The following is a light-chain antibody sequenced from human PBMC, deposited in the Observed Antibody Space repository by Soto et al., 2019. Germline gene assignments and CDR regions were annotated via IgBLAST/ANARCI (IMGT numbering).Light chain of an antibody. V-gene: IGKV3-15*01. CDR3: HQYNSYSEA. CDR2: GAS. J-gene: IGKJ1*01. Sequence: EIVMTQSPATLSVSPGERATLSCRASQSVSSNLAWYQQKPGQAPRLLIYGASTRATGIPARFSGSGSGTEFTLTISSLQSEDYAVYYCHQYNSYSEAFGQGTKVDIK. CDR1: QSVSSN.